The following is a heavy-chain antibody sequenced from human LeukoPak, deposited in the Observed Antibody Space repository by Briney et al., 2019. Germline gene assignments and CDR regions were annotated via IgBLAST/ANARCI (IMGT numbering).Heavy chain of an antibody. D-gene: IGHD3-3*01. Sequence: GGSLRLSCAASGFTFSSYAMSWVRQAPGKGLEWVSAISGSGGSTYYADSVKGRFTISRDNSKNTLYLQMNSLRAEDTAVYYCAKGRDFWSGYYTAIFDYWGQGTLVTVSS. J-gene: IGHJ4*02. V-gene: IGHV3-23*01. CDR3: AKGRDFWSGYYTAIFDY. CDR2: ISGSGGST. CDR1: GFTFSSYA.